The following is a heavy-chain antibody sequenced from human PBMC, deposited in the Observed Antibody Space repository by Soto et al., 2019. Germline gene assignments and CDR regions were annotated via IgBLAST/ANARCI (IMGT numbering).Heavy chain of an antibody. CDR3: ARGAIVVVVAATMYYYYYMDV. CDR2: IYYSGST. Sequence: SETLSLTCTVSGGSISSYYWSWIRQPPWKGLEWIGYIYYSGSTNYNPSLVSRVTISVDTSKNQFSLKLSSVTAADTAVYYCARGAIVVVVAATMYYYYYMDVWGKGTTVTVSS. CDR1: GGSISSYY. D-gene: IGHD2-15*01. J-gene: IGHJ6*03. V-gene: IGHV4-59*01.